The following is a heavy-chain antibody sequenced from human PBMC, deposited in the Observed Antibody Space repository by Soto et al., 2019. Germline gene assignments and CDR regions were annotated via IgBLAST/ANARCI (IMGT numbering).Heavy chain of an antibody. J-gene: IGHJ4*02. Sequence: EVQLLESGGGLVQPGGSLRLSCAASGFTFSSYAMSWVRQAPGKGLEWVSAISGSGGSTYYADSVKGRFTISGDNSKNTLYLQMKSLRAEDTAVYYCAKIAAGVPQRNYFDYWGQGTLVTVSS. CDR1: GFTFSSYA. CDR2: ISGSGGST. V-gene: IGHV3-23*01. D-gene: IGHD6-13*01. CDR3: AKIAAGVPQRNYFDY.